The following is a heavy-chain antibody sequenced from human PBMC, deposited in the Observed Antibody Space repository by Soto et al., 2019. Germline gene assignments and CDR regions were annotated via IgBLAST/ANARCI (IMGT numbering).Heavy chain of an antibody. Sequence: QVTLKESGPVLVKPTETLTMRGTVSGLSITDSEMGVSWIRQPPGQPLEWLAHIDSSGEKSYRTFLKSRLASSEDTSKSQIVLTMTNMYPADTATYYCARKHLAVAVSPWFDPWGQGIPVSVSS. CDR1: GLSITDSEMG. J-gene: IGHJ5*02. CDR2: IDSSGEK. CDR3: ARKHLAVAVSPWFDP. V-gene: IGHV2-26*01.